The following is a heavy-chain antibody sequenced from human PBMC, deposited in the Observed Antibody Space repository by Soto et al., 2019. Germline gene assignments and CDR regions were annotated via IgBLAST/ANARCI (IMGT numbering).Heavy chain of an antibody. CDR1: GLTINSKY. Sequence: PGGSLRLSCAAAGLTINSKYMSWARQAPGKRLEWVSVIYSGEKTYYADSVRGRFTISRDNSKNTLYLQMNSLRAEDTAVYYCATDGRDSYGYRIDYRGQVTLVTVSS. CDR3: ATDGRDSYGYRIDY. D-gene: IGHD5-18*01. CDR2: IYSGEKT. V-gene: IGHV3-53*01. J-gene: IGHJ4*02.